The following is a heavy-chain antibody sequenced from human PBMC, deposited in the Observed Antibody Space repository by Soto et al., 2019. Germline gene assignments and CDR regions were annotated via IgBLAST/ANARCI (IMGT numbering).Heavy chain of an antibody. D-gene: IGHD3-9*01. CDR3: AANPRHDDEAIWPH. V-gene: IGHV5-51*01. CDR2: IYPGDSVT. Sequence: PGESLKISCKASGYSFIDYWIGWVRQMPGRGLQWVGVIYPGDSVTRYSPSFQGQVTISVDKSINTAYLQWPSLQASDTAVYYCAANPRHDDEAIWPHWGQGTLVTVSS. CDR1: GYSFIDYW. J-gene: IGHJ4*02.